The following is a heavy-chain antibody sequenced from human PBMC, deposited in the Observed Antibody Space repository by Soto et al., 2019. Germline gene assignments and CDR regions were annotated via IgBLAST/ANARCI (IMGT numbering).Heavy chain of an antibody. CDR2: IYYSGST. Sequence: SETLSLTCTVSGGSISSYYWSWIRQPPGKGLEWIGYIYYSGSTNYNPSLKSRVTISVDTSKNQFSLKLSSVTAADTAVYYCARGVDCSSTSCSYYYYYYYYMDVWGKGTTVTVSS. CDR1: GGSISSYY. CDR3: ARGVDCSSTSCSYYYYYYYYMDV. V-gene: IGHV4-59*01. J-gene: IGHJ6*03. D-gene: IGHD2-2*01.